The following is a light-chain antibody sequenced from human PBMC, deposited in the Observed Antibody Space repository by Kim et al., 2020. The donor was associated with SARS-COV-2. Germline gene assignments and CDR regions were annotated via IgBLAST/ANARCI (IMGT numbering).Light chain of an antibody. Sequence: SGSPGRTTSITSSGKKLGDKYACWYQQKPGQSPVLVIYQDSKRPSGIPERFSGSNSGNTATLTISGTQAMDEADYYCQAWDSSTWVFGGGTQLTVL. CDR2: QDS. J-gene: IGLJ3*02. CDR1: KLGDKY. CDR3: QAWDSSTWV. V-gene: IGLV3-1*01.